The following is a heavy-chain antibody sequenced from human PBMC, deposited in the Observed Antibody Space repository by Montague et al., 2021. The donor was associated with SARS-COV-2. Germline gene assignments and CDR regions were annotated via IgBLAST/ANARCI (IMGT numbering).Heavy chain of an antibody. CDR1: GFTFDDYA. V-gene: IGHV3-9*01. Sequence: SLRLSCAASGFTFDDYAMHWVRQAPGKGLEWVSGISWNSGSTGDXYSXKGRFTISRDNAKNSLYLQMNSLRAEDTALYYCAKEVGESPSFDYWGQGTLVTVSS. CDR2: ISWNSGST. D-gene: IGHD2-15*01. CDR3: AKEVGESPSFDY. J-gene: IGHJ4*02.